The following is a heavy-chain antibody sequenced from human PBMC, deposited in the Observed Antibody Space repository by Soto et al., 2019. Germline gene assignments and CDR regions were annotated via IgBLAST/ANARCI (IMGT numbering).Heavy chain of an antibody. V-gene: IGHV3-33*01. CDR3: ARDTRIGPYCTNGVCPFDY. J-gene: IGHJ4*02. CDR2: IWYDGSNK. CDR1: GFTFSSYG. Sequence: GGSLRLSCAASGFTFSSYGMHWVRQAPDKGLEWVAVIWYDGSNKYYADSVKGRFTISRDNSKNTLYLQMNSLRAEDTAVYYCARDTRIGPYCTNGVCPFDYWGQGTLVTVSS. D-gene: IGHD2-8*01.